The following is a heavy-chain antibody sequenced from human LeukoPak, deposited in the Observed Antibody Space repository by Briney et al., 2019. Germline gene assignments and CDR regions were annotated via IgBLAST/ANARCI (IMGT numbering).Heavy chain of an antibody. CDR2: IYTSGST. J-gene: IGHJ3*02. D-gene: IGHD3-22*01. Sequence: SETLSLTCTVSGGSVSRYYWSWIRQPPGKGLEWIGRIYTSGSTNYNPSLKSRVTISVDTSKNQFSLKLSSVTAADTAVYYCARAPYYYDSSGDAFDIWGQGTMVTVSS. CDR1: GGSVSRYY. V-gene: IGHV4-4*08. CDR3: ARAPYYYDSSGDAFDI.